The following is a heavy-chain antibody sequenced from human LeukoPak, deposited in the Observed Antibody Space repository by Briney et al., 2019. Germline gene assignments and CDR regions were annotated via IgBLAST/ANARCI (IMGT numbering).Heavy chain of an antibody. J-gene: IGHJ3*02. D-gene: IGHD1-14*01. CDR2: INTNTGNP. CDR3: ARDASRKAFDI. Sequence: ASVKVSCKASGYTFSTYAMNWVRQAPGQGLEWMGWINTNTGNPTYAQGFTGRFVFSLDTSVSTAYLQISSLKAEDTAVYYCARDASRKAFDIWGQGTMVTVSS. V-gene: IGHV7-4-1*02. CDR1: GYTFSTYA.